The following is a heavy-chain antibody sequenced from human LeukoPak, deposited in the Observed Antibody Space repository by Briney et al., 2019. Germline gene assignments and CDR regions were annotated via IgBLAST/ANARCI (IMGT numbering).Heavy chain of an antibody. V-gene: IGHV3-23*01. D-gene: IGHD1-1*01. Sequence: GGSLRLSCAASGFAFRSHDMTWVRQAPGKGLEWVSSISGGGGCTYYADSVKGSFTISRDKSTNTLSLQMNSLRGEDTASYYCVKHLRQEDWNDALDIWGQGTMVTVAS. J-gene: IGHJ3*02. CDR2: ISGGGGCT. CDR1: GFAFRSHD. CDR3: VKHLRQEDWNDALDI.